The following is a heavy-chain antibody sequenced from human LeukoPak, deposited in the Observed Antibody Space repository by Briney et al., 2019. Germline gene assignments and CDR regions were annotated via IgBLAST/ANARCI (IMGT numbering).Heavy chain of an antibody. D-gene: IGHD3-22*01. Sequence: GGSLRPSCAASGFTFSSYGMHWVRQAPGKGLEWVAVISYDGSNKYYADSVKGRFTISRDNSKNTLYLQMNSLRAEDTAVYYCASDYYDSSGYVDYWGQGTLVTVSS. CDR3: ASDYYDSSGYVDY. CDR1: GFTFSSYG. V-gene: IGHV3-30*03. CDR2: ISYDGSNK. J-gene: IGHJ4*02.